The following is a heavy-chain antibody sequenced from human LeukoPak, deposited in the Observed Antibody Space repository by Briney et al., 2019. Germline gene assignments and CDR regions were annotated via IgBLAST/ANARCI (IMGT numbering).Heavy chain of an antibody. J-gene: IGHJ6*03. V-gene: IGHV3-20*04. CDR2: INWNGGST. CDR1: GFTFDDYG. CDR3: ARDGYYGSGSYYKPPSYYYYYMDV. D-gene: IGHD3-10*01. Sequence: GGSLRLSCAASGFTFDDYGMSWVRQAPGKGLEWVAGINWNGGSTVYADSVKGRFTISRDNAKNSLYLQMNSLRAEDTALYYCARDGYYGSGSYYKPPSYYYYYMDVWGKGTTVTVSS.